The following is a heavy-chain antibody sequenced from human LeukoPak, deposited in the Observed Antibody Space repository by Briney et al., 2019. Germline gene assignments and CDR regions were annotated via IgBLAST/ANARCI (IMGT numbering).Heavy chain of an antibody. CDR3: ARDYQPTGWDYYYYGMDV. D-gene: IGHD3-16*02. Sequence: GRSLRLSCAASGFTFSSYAMHWVRQAPGKGLEWVAVISYDGSNKYYADSVKGRFTISRDNSKNTLYLQMNSLRAEDTAVYYCARDYQPTGWDYYYYGMDVWGQGTTVTVSS. CDR1: GFTFSSYA. CDR2: ISYDGSNK. V-gene: IGHV3-30-3*01. J-gene: IGHJ6*02.